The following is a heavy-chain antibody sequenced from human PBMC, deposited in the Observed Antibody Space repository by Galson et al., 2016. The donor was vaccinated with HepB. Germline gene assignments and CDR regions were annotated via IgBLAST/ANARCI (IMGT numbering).Heavy chain of an antibody. V-gene: IGHV3-33*01. Sequence: SLRLSCAASGFTVSNYGMHWVRQAPGKGLEWVAVIWYDGSNKYYADSVKGRFTISRDNSKNTLYLQMNSLRAEDTAVYYCARSQSAPYGDPIGDWGQGTLVTVSS. CDR2: IWYDGSNK. D-gene: IGHD4-17*01. CDR3: ARSQSAPYGDPIGD. J-gene: IGHJ4*02. CDR1: GFTVSNYG.